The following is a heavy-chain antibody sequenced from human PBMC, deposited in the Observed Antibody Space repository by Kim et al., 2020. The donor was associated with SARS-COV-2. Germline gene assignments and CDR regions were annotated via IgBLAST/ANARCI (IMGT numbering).Heavy chain of an antibody. J-gene: IGHJ4*02. D-gene: IGHD1-26*01. V-gene: IGHV3-15*01. Sequence: GGSLRLSCAASGFTFSNAWMSWVRQAPGKGLEWVGRIKSKTDGGTTDYAAPVKGRFTISRDDSKNTLYLQMNSLKTEDTAVYYCTTGGRWELLAYGLLGFVDYWGQGTLVTVSS. CDR2: IKSKTDGGTT. CDR3: TTGGRWELLAYGLLGFVDY. CDR1: GFTFSNAW.